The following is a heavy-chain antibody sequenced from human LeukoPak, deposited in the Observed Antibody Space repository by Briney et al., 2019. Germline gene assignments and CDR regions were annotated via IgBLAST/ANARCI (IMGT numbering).Heavy chain of an antibody. CDR2: IWSDGSNR. Sequence: GRSLRLSCAASGFIFSHYGMHWVRQAPGKGLEWVAVIWSDGSNRFYADSGKGRFTISRDNSQKTLFLQMNSLRAEDTAIYYCARDAQRGFDYSNSLEYWGHGTLVTVSS. J-gene: IGHJ4*01. CDR1: GFIFSHYG. D-gene: IGHD4-11*01. V-gene: IGHV3-33*01. CDR3: ARDAQRGFDYSNSLEY.